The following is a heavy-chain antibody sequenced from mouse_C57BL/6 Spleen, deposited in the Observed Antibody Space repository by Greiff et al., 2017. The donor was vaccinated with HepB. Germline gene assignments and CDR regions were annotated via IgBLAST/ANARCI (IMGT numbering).Heavy chain of an antibody. Sequence: EVKLMESGGGLVKPGGSLKLSCAASGFTFSSYTMSWVRQTPEKRLEWVATISGGGGNTYYPDSVKGRFTISRDNAKNTLYLQMSRLRAEDTALYYCARRLSTMVTTGFAYWGQGTLVTVSA. CDR2: ISGGGGNT. CDR1: GFTFSSYT. CDR3: ARRLSTMVTTGFAY. D-gene: IGHD2-2*01. J-gene: IGHJ3*01. V-gene: IGHV5-9*01.